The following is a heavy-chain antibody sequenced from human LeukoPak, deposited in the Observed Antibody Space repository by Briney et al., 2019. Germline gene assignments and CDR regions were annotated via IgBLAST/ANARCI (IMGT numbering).Heavy chain of an antibody. V-gene: IGHV4-59*01. CDR2: IYYSGST. J-gene: IGHJ4*02. D-gene: IGHD5-12*01. CDR3: ARVKDSGYDFDY. Sequence: SSETLSLTCTVSGGSISSYYWSWIRQPPGKGLEWLGYIYYSGSTNYNPSLKSRVTVSVDTSKNQFSLKLSSVTAADTAVYYCARVKDSGYDFDYWGQGTLVTVSS. CDR1: GGSISSYY.